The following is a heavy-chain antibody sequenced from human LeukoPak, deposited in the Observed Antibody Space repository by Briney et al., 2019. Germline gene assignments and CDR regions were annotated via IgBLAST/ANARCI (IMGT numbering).Heavy chain of an antibody. CDR3: ARRLAVAGTGAFDI. D-gene: IGHD6-19*01. V-gene: IGHV4-59*08. J-gene: IGHJ3*02. CDR1: GGSISSYY. Sequence: SETLSLTCTVSGGSISSYYWSWIRQPPGKGLEWIGYIYYSGSTNYNPSLKSRVTISVDTSKNQFSLKLSSVTAADTAVYYCARRLAVAGTGAFDIWGQGTMVTVSS. CDR2: IYYSGST.